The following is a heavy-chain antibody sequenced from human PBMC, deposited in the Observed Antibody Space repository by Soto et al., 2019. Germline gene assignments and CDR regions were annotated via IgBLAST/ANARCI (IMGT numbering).Heavy chain of an antibody. V-gene: IGHV3-7*01. CDR1: GFTFSMYW. D-gene: IGHD2-2*01. CDR3: VKDRYVDY. Sequence: GGSLRFSCTASGFTFSMYWMHWVRQVPGEGQGLRRGLEWVANIKQDGSEKYYVDSVKGRFTISRDNAQNSLYLQMSSLRAEDTAVYYCVKDRYVDYWGQGILVTVSS. J-gene: IGHJ4*02. CDR2: IKQDGSEK.